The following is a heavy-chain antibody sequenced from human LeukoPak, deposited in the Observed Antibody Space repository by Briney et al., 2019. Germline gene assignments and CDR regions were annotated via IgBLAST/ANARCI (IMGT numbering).Heavy chain of an antibody. V-gene: IGHV4-39*07. CDR2: IYYSGST. Sequence: SETLSLTCTVSGGSISSSSYYWGWIRQPPGTGLEWIGSIYYSGSTYYNPSLKSRVTISVDTSKNQFSLKLSSVTAADTAVYYCARVLYSTPAFDIWGQGTMVTVSS. CDR1: GGSISSSSYY. J-gene: IGHJ3*02. D-gene: IGHD6-13*01. CDR3: ARVLYSTPAFDI.